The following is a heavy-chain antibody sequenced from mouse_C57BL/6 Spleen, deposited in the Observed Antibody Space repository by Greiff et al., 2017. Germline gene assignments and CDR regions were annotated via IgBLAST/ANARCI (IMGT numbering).Heavy chain of an antibody. Sequence: EVQRVESGGGLVKPGGSLKLSCAASGFTFSDYGMHWVRQAPEKGLEWVAYISSGSSTIYYADTVKGRFTISRDNAKKTLFLQMTSLRCENTAMYYCAREISTTVVGYAMDYWGQGTSVTVSS. D-gene: IGHD1-1*01. CDR2: ISSGSSTI. V-gene: IGHV5-17*01. J-gene: IGHJ4*01. CDR1: GFTFSDYG. CDR3: AREISTTVVGYAMDY.